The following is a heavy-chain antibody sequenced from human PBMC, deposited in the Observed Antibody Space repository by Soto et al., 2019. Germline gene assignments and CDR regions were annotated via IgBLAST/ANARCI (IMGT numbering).Heavy chain of an antibody. CDR3: GPQILCYGEIPNFVS. V-gene: IGHV3-23*01. J-gene: IGHJ4*02. CDR1: GFSFSNQA. Sequence: PGGSLRLSCAASGFSFSNQALSWVRQAPGKGLEWVSTISANSGSTYYAASVKGRFNISRDNSKNTLDLQMNSLRAEDTAVYYCGPQILCYGEIPNFVSWGQGTLVTVSS. CDR2: ISANSGST. D-gene: IGHD3-10*01.